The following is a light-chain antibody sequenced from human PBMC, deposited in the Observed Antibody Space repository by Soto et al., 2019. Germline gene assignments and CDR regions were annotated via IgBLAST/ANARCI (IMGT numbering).Light chain of an antibody. CDR3: QQNNSYPVT. V-gene: IGKV1-17*01. CDR2: SAS. CDR1: QGIRHD. Sequence: DIQMTQSPSSLSASVGDRVTITCRASQGIRHDLGWYQQRPGKAAKRLIYSASSLQSGVPSRFSGSGSGTEFTFTISSLQTEDFATYYCQQNNSYPVTFGQGTKVDIK. J-gene: IGKJ1*01.